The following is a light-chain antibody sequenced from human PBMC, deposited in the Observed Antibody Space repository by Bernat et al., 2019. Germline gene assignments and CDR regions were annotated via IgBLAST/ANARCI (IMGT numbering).Light chain of an antibody. Sequence: QSALTQPPSASGSPGQSVTISCTGTSSDVGAYNYVSWYQQHPGKAPKLIIFEVTKRPSGVPDRFSGSKSGNTASLTVSGLQAEDEADYYCASHAATGAFGGGPTLTVL. CDR3: ASHAATGA. V-gene: IGLV2-8*01. CDR2: EVT. CDR1: SSDVGAYNY. J-gene: IGLJ3*02.